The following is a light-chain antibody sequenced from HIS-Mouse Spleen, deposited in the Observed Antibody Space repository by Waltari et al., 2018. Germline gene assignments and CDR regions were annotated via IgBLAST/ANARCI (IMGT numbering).Light chain of an antibody. CDR3: AAWDDSLSCPV. Sequence: QSVLTQPPSASGTPGQRVTISCSGSSSNIGSNYVYWYQQLPGTAPKLLIYRNKRRPSGVPGRFSGSKSGTSASLAISGRRSEDEADYYCAAWDDSLSCPVFGGGTKLTVL. V-gene: IGLV1-47*01. J-gene: IGLJ3*02. CDR2: RNK. CDR1: SSNIGSNY.